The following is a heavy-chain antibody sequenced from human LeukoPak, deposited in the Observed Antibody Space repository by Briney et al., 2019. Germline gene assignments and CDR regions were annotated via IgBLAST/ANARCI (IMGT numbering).Heavy chain of an antibody. D-gene: IGHD1-1*01. V-gene: IGHV4-59*01. Sequence: SETLSLTCTVSGGSISSYYWSWIRQPPGKGLEWIGYIYYSGSTNYNPSLKSRVTISVDTSKNQFSLTLSSVTAADTAVYYCARQRWYYYMDVWGKGTTVTVSS. CDR2: IYYSGST. CDR3: ARQRWYYYMDV. J-gene: IGHJ6*03. CDR1: GGSISSYY.